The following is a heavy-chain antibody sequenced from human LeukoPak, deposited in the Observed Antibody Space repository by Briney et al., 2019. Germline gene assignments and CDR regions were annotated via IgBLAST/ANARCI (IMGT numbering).Heavy chain of an antibody. Sequence: PSQTLSLTCPVSGGSISSYFGSWIRQPAGKGLEWIGRIYTSGSADYNPSLKSRVTMSVDTSKNQFSLKLSSVTAADMAVYYCARRYSSSWYFDYWGQGTLVTVSS. V-gene: IGHV4-4*07. CDR2: IYTSGSA. J-gene: IGHJ4*02. CDR1: GGSISSYF. D-gene: IGHD6-13*01. CDR3: ARRYSSSWYFDY.